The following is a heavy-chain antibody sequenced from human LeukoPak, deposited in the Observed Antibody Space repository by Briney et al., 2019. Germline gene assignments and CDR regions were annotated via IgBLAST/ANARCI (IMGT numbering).Heavy chain of an antibody. Sequence: SETLSLTCTVSGYSITTGYYWGWIRQPPGKGLEWIGSIYKTGSTFYNPSLKSRVTISVDTSKNQFPLRLSSVTAADTAVYYCARDQDYYGSGSYGPDYWGQGTLVTVSS. CDR2: IYKTGST. D-gene: IGHD3-10*01. CDR3: ARDQDYYGSGSYGPDY. V-gene: IGHV4-38-2*02. CDR1: GYSITTGYY. J-gene: IGHJ4*02.